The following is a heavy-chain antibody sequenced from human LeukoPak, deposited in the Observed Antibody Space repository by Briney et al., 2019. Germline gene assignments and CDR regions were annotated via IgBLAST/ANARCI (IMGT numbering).Heavy chain of an antibody. Sequence: GGSLRLSCAASGFTFSDYYMSWIRQAPGKGMEWVSYISSSGSTIYYADSVKGRFTISRDNAKNSLYLQMNSLRAEDTAVYYCARDTVVPAAFYYYYGMDVWVQGTTVTVSS. CDR3: ARDTVVPAAFYYYYGMDV. D-gene: IGHD2-2*01. CDR1: GFTFSDYY. V-gene: IGHV3-11*01. CDR2: ISSSGSTI. J-gene: IGHJ6*02.